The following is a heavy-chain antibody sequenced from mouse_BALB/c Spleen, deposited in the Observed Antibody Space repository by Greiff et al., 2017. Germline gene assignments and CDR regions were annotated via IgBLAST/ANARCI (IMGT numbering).Heavy chain of an antibody. V-gene: IGHV5-17*02. D-gene: IGHD2-1*01. CDR2: ISSGSSTI. Sequence: DVKLVESGGGLVQPGGSRKLSCAASGFTFSSFGMHWVRQAPEKGLEWVAYISSGSSTIYYADTVKGRFTISRDNPKNTLFLQMTSLRSEDTAMYYCARGRGNYSYAMDYWGQGTSVTVSS. J-gene: IGHJ4*01. CDR1: GFTFSSFG. CDR3: ARGRGNYSYAMDY.